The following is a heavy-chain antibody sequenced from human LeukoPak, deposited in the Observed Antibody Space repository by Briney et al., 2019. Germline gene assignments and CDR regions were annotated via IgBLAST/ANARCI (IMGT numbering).Heavy chain of an antibody. CDR3: ARDQATVTTVGWFDP. CDR1: GYTFTSYY. CDR2: INPSGGST. Sequence: ASVKVSCKASGYTFTSYYMRWVRQAPGQGLEWMGIINPSGGSTSYAQKFQGRVTMTRDTSTSTVYMELSSLRSEDTAVYYCARDQATVTTVGWFDPWGQGTLVTVSS. V-gene: IGHV1-46*01. D-gene: IGHD4-17*01. J-gene: IGHJ5*02.